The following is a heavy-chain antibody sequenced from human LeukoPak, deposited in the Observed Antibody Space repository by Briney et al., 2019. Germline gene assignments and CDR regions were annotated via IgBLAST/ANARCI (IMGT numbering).Heavy chain of an antibody. D-gene: IGHD3-10*01. J-gene: IGHJ4*02. Sequence: SETLSLTCTVSGGSISSTSNFWGWIPLPPGEGLEWIGSIYYDGSTYYNLSLKSRVTISVDTSKNQFSLKLSSVTAADTAVYYCARRGNTPRRYFDYWGQGTMVTVSS. CDR2: IYYDGST. CDR3: ARRGNTPRRYFDY. CDR1: GGSISSTSNF. V-gene: IGHV4-39*01.